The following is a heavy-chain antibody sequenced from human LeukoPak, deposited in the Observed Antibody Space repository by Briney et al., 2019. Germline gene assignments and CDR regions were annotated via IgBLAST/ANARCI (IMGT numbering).Heavy chain of an antibody. Sequence: ASVKVSCKVSGYTLTELSIYWVRQAPGKGLEWMGGFYHEDGETIYAQKFQGRVTMTEDTSTDTAYMELSSLRSEDTAVYYCATRYNWNYGWFDPWGQGTLVTVSS. CDR2: FYHEDGET. CDR3: ATRYNWNYGWFDP. CDR1: GYTLTELS. V-gene: IGHV1-24*01. J-gene: IGHJ5*02. D-gene: IGHD1-7*01.